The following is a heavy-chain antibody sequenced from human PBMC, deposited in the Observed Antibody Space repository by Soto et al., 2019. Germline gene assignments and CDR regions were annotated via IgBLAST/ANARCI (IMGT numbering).Heavy chain of an antibody. CDR3: ARAYGSGSYYTPLDP. V-gene: IGHV4-34*01. CDR1: GGSFRDYY. Sequence: QVHLQQGGAGLLKPSETLSLTCAVYGGSFRDYYWGWFRQAPGKGREWIGEISLSGSTTYNPSLNSRVTISVDTSKNQFSLRLSSVTAADTAVYYCARAYGSGSYYTPLDPWGQGTLVTVSS. J-gene: IGHJ5*02. CDR2: ISLSGST. D-gene: IGHD3-10*01.